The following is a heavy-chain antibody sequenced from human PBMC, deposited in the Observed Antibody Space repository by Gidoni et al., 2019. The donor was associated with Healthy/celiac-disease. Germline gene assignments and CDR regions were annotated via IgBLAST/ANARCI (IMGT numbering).Heavy chain of an antibody. CDR2: IYYSGST. V-gene: IGHV4-39*01. D-gene: IGHD3-3*01. Sequence: QLQLQESGPGLVKPSETLSLTCTVSGGSISSSSYYWGWIRQPPGKGLEWIGSIYYSGSTYYNPSLKSRVTISVDTSKKQFSLKLSSVTAADTAVYYCAGGGVVIIMGYYYYYGMDVWGQGTTVTVSS. J-gene: IGHJ6*02. CDR3: AGGGVVIIMGYYYYYGMDV. CDR1: GGSISSSSYY.